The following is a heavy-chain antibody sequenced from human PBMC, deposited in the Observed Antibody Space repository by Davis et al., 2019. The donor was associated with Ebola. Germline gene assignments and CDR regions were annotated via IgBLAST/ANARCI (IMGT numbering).Heavy chain of an antibody. CDR2: IYYSGST. V-gene: IGHV4-61*01. J-gene: IGHJ3*02. CDR3: AGGTGYCSGGSCDDAFDI. CDR1: GGSVSSGSYY. D-gene: IGHD2-15*01. Sequence: PSETLSLTCTVSGGSVSSGSYYWSWIRQPPGKGLEWIGYIYYSGSTNYNPSLKSRVTISVDTSKNQFSLKLSSVTAADTAVYYCAGGTGYCSGGSCDDAFDIWGQGTMVTVSS.